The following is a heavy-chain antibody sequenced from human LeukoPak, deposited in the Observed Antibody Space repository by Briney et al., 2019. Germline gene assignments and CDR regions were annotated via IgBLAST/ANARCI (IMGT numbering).Heavy chain of an antibody. Sequence: SETLSLTCTVSGGSINGGNYYWTWLRQPGGKGLEWIGRISPSGSTNHNPSLTSRVTISVDTSKYQFSLKLNFVTAADTAVYYCARVSYQEGVDYWGQGTLVTVSS. V-gene: IGHV4-61*02. CDR2: ISPSGST. CDR3: ARVSYQEGVDY. D-gene: IGHD2-2*01. CDR1: GGSINGGNYY. J-gene: IGHJ4*02.